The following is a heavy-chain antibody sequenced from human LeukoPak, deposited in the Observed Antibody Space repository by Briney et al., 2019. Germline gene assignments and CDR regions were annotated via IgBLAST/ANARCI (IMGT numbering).Heavy chain of an antibody. CDR1: GYTFTGYY. V-gene: IGHV1-2*02. J-gene: IGHJ4*02. D-gene: IGHD4-11*01. CDR2: INPNSGGT. Sequence: ASVKVSCKASGYTFTGYYMHWVRQAPGQGLEWMGWINPNSGGTNYAQKFQGRVTMTRDTSISTAYMELSRRRSDDTAVYYCARDKDYSSPADYWGQGTLVTVSS. CDR3: ARDKDYSSPADY.